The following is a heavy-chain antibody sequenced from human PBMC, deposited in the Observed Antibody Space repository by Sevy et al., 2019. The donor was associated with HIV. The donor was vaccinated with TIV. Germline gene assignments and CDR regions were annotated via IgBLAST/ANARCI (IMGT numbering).Heavy chain of an antibody. CDR1: GVSISSGSW. Sequence: SESLSLTCAVSGVSISSGSWWRWVRQPPGKGLEWIGEMFHSGSTKYNPSLRSRVTMSIDKSKNQFSLKLSSVTAADTDVHYCAREAGSGTHYRPLQYFDLWGRGTPVTVSS. D-gene: IGHD3-10*01. CDR3: AREAGSGTHYRPLQYFDL. J-gene: IGHJ2*01. V-gene: IGHV4-4*02. CDR2: MFHSGST.